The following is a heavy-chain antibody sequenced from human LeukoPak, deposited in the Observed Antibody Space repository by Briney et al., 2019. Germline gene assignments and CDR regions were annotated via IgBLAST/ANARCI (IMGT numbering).Heavy chain of an antibody. CDR3: ATIATADHTAFDY. D-gene: IGHD5-18*01. J-gene: IGHJ4*02. CDR2: INPSGGST. V-gene: IGHV1-46*01. CDR1: GYTFTSYY. Sequence: ASVKVSCKASGYTFTSYYMHWVRQAPGQGPEWMGIINPSGGSTSYAQKFQGRVTMTRDTSTSTVYMELSSLRSEDTAVYYCATIATADHTAFDYWGQGTLVTVSS.